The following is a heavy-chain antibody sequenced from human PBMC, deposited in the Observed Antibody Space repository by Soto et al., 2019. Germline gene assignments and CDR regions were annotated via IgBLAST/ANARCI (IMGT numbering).Heavy chain of an antibody. V-gene: IGHV3-11*01. CDR3: AGDPYYYGSAF. J-gene: IGHJ4*02. D-gene: IGHD3-10*01. Sequence: ESGGGLVEPGGSLRLSCAASGFRFSDHYMTWIRQAPGKGLEWVSKISGGGTTIYYADSVKDRFTVSRDNAKNSLYLQMNSLRAEDTAVYYCAGDPYYYGSAFWGQGTLVTVSS. CDR1: GFRFSDHY. CDR2: ISGGGTTI.